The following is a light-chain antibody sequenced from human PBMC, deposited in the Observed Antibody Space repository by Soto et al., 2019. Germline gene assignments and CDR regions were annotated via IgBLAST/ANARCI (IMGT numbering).Light chain of an antibody. CDR3: VQRTTWPWT. V-gene: IGKV3-11*01. CDR2: DAS. Sequence: EIVLTQSPGTLSLSPGERATLSCRASQSVSSHLAWYQQKPGQAPRLLIYDASNRATGIPARFSGSGSGTDFTITISSLEPEDVAVYNCVQRTTWPWTCGQGSKVEIK. CDR1: QSVSSH. J-gene: IGKJ1*01.